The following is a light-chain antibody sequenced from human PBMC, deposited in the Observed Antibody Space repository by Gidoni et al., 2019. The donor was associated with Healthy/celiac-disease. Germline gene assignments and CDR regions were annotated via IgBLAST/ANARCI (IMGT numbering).Light chain of an antibody. V-gene: IGLV2-14*03. Sequence: GSPGQSITISCTGTSSDVGCYNYVSWYQQHPGKAPKLMIYDVSNRTSGVSNRFSGSKSGNTASLTISGLQAEDEADYYGSSYTSSSTWVFGGGTKLTVL. CDR3: SSYTSSSTWV. CDR2: DVS. J-gene: IGLJ3*02. CDR1: SSDVGCYNY.